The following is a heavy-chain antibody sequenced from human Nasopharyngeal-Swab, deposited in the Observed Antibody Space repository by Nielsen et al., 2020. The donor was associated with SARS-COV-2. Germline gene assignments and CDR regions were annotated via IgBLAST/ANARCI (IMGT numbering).Heavy chain of an antibody. D-gene: IGHD2-15*01. Sequence: SVKVSCKASGGTSSSYAISWVRQAPGQGLEWMGRIIPILGIANYAQKFQGRVTITADKSTSTAYMELSSLRSEDTAVYYCAREYCSGGSCYGNYGMDVWGQGTTVTVSS. V-gene: IGHV1-69*04. CDR2: IIPILGIA. CDR3: AREYCSGGSCYGNYGMDV. J-gene: IGHJ6*02. CDR1: GGTSSSYA.